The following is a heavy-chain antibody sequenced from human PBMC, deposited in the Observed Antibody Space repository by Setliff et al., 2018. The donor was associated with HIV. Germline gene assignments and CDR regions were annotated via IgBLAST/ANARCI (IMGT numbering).Heavy chain of an antibody. Sequence: SVKVSCKASGDTFSNYAFSWVRQAPGQGLEWMGGIIPIFGTANYAQKFQGRVTITADESTSTAYMELSSLRSEDTAVYYCARIDGPYYNFWSGEGAFDIWGQGTMVTVSS. CDR2: IIPIFGTA. J-gene: IGHJ3*02. CDR3: ARIDGPYYNFWSGEGAFDI. V-gene: IGHV1-69*13. D-gene: IGHD3-3*01. CDR1: GDTFSNYA.